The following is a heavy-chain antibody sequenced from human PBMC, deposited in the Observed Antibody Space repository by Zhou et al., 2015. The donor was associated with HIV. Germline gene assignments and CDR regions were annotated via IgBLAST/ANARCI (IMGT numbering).Heavy chain of an antibody. CDR2: IVPFFGTA. J-gene: IGHJ3*02. CDR1: GGTFSGSD. V-gene: IGHV1-69*06. CDR3: ARSSVNHENACDI. D-gene: IGHD3-22*01. Sequence: QVQLVQSGAEVKKPGSSVKVSCKASGGTFSGSDISWVRQAPGQGLEWMGGIVPFFGTANYAQKFQGRVTITADKSTSTAYMELSSLTSEDTAMYFCARSSVNHENACDIWGQGTNVIVSP.